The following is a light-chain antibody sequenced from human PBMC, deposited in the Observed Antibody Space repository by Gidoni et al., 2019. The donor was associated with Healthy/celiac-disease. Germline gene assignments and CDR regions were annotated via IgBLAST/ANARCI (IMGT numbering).Light chain of an antibody. CDR3: QQYGSSPGVT. J-gene: IGKJ5*01. V-gene: IGKV3-20*01. CDR1: HSVSSSY. Sequence: EIVLTQSPGTLSLSPGERATLSCRASHSVSSSYLAWYQQKPGQAPRLLIYGASSRATGIPDRFSGSGSGTDFTLTISRLEPEDFAVYYCQQYGSSPGVTFGQGTRLEIK. CDR2: GAS.